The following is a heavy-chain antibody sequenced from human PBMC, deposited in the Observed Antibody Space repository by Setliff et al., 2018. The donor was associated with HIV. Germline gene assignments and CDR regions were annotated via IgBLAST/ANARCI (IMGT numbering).Heavy chain of an antibody. CDR2: IRTKAYSGTT. J-gene: IGHJ6*02. Sequence: PGGSLRLSCSAPGLNFGEYALSWVRQAPGKGLEWVAFIRTKAYSGTTEYAASVKDRFTISRDDSKSIAYLQMNSLKTEDSAVYYCSRDVLTNNYYYYGMDVWGQGTTVTVSS. CDR1: GLNFGEYA. V-gene: IGHV3-49*04. CDR3: SRDVLTNNYYYYGMDV. D-gene: IGHD4-4*01.